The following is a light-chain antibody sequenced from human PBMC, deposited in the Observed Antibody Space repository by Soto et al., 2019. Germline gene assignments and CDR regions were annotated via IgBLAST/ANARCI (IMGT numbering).Light chain of an antibody. CDR3: AAWDDSLSGSYV. CDR1: SPNVGSNY. J-gene: IGLJ1*01. V-gene: IGLV1-47*01. CDR2: RNN. Sequence: QSALTQPPSASGTPGQRVTISCSGSSPNVGSNYVYWYQQLPGTAPKLLIYRNNQRPSGVPDRFSGSKSGTSASLAISGLRSEDEADYYCAAWDDSLSGSYVFGTGTKVTVL.